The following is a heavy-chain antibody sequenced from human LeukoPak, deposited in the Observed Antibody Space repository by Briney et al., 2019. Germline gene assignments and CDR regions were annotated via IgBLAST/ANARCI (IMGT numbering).Heavy chain of an antibody. CDR3: AKDISAMSGGNALGFGFDS. V-gene: IGHV3-43*01. CDR1: GFTFDDYT. J-gene: IGHJ4*02. Sequence: PGGSLRLSCAASGFTFDDYTMHWVRQAPGKGLEWVSLISWDGDNSYYADSVKGRFTISRDNSKNSLFLQMNSLRTEDTALYYCAKDISAMSGGNALGFGFDSWGQGTLVTVSS. CDR2: ISWDGDNS. D-gene: IGHD2-15*01.